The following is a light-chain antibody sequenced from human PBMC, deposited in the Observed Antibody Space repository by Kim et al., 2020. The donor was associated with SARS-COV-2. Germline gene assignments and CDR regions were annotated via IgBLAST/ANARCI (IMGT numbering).Light chain of an antibody. Sequence: GQGVTMSCSGSSANVGSNPVNWYQQLPGTAPKLLIYRNNQRPSGVPDRFSGSKSGTSASLAISGLQSEDEADYYCAAWDDSLNGAVFGGGTQLTVL. CDR1: SANVGSNP. V-gene: IGLV1-44*01. CDR3: AAWDDSLNGAV. J-gene: IGLJ3*02. CDR2: RNN.